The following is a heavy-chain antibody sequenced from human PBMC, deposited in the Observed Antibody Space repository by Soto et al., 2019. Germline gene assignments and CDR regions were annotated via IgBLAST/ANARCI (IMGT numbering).Heavy chain of an antibody. D-gene: IGHD6-19*01. J-gene: IGHJ5*02. Sequence: SETLSLTCTVSGGSISSGGYYWSWIRQHPGKGLEWIGYIYYSGSTYYNPSLKSRVTISVDTSKNQFSLKLSSVTAADTAVYYCARARRAVAGTGYWFDPWGQGALVTVSS. CDR2: IYYSGST. CDR1: GGSISSGGYY. CDR3: ARARRAVAGTGYWFDP. V-gene: IGHV4-31*03.